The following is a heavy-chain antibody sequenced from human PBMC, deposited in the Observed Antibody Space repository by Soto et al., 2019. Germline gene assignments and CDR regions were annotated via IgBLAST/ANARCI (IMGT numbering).Heavy chain of an antibody. CDR2: IWYDGSNK. J-gene: IGHJ4*02. V-gene: IGHV3-33*01. Sequence: GGSLRLSCAASGFTFSSYDMHWVRQAPGKGLEWVAVIWYDGSNKYYADSVKGRFTISRDNSKNTLYLQMNSLRAEDTAVYYCARGVRQLVQWGQGTLVTVSS. D-gene: IGHD6-13*01. CDR3: ARGVRQLVQ. CDR1: GFTFSSYD.